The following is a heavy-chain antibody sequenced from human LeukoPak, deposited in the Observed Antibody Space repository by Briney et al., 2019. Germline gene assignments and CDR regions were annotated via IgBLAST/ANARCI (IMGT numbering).Heavy chain of an antibody. CDR1: GYSISSGYY. J-gene: IGHJ4*02. D-gene: IGHD3-3*01. V-gene: IGHV4-38-2*01. CDR3: ARLLFGVVDY. CDR2: IYHSGST. Sequence: PSETLSLTCAVSGYSISSGYYWGWIRQPPGKGLEWIGSIYHSGSTYYNPSLKSRVTISVDTSKNQFSLKLSSVTAADTAVYYCARLLFGVVDYWGQRTLVTVSS.